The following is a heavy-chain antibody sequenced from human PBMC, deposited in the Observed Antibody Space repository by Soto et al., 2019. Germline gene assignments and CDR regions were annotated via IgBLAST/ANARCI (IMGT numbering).Heavy chain of an antibody. V-gene: IGHV3-30-3*01. J-gene: IGHJ6*02. Sequence: PGGSLRLSCAASGFTFSSYAMHWVRQAPGKGLEWVAVISYDGSNKYYADSVKGRFTISRDNSKNTLYLQMNSLRAEDTAVYYCARSQYQLLYYYYGMDVWGQGTTVTVS. D-gene: IGHD2-2*01. CDR1: GFTFSSYA. CDR3: ARSQYQLLYYYYGMDV. CDR2: ISYDGSNK.